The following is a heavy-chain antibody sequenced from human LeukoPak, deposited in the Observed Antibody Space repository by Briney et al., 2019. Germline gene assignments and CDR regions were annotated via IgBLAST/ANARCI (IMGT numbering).Heavy chain of an antibody. D-gene: IGHD2-2*02. V-gene: IGHV3-7*01. CDR3: ARDKDYTIDY. Sequence: PGGSLRLSCEVSGFTFSHYMMTWVRQAPGEGLEWVANMRTDGSVAPYADSVKGRFTISRDNAKSSLFLQMNNVRVEDTAVYYCARDKDYTIDYWGQGTLVTVSS. CDR1: GFTFSHYM. CDR2: MRTDGSVA. J-gene: IGHJ4*02.